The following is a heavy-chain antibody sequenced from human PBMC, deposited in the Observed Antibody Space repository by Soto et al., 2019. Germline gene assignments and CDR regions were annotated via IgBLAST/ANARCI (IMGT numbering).Heavy chain of an antibody. Sequence: LRLSCAASGFTFSSYGMHWVRQSPCKWLEWVAVISYDGSNKYYADSVKGRFTISRDNSKNTLYLQMNSLRAEDTAVYYCAKDRHYYGSGSHYYFDYWGQGTLVTVSS. D-gene: IGHD3-10*01. CDR2: ISYDGSNK. CDR3: AKDRHYYGSGSHYYFDY. CDR1: GFTFSSYG. J-gene: IGHJ4*02. V-gene: IGHV3-30*18.